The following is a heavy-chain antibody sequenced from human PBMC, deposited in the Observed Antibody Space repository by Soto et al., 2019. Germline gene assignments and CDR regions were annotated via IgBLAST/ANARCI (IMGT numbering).Heavy chain of an antibody. V-gene: IGHV1-69*01. CDR1: GGIFRTYA. CDR2: IIPIFGTP. J-gene: IGHJ4*02. CDR3: ARDRDDYGSGNYYNRIDF. Sequence: QVQLVQSGAEVKKPGSSVKVSCKASGGIFRTYAISWLRQAPGQGLAWMGGIIPIFGTPNYAQRFQGRVTITADEATTTSYMELSILKSEDTAVYYCARDRDDYGSGNYYNRIDFWGQGTLVTVSS. D-gene: IGHD3-10*01.